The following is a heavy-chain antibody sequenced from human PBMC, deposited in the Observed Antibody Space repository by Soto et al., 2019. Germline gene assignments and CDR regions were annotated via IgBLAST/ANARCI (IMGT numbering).Heavy chain of an antibody. CDR2: INAYNGNT. V-gene: IGHV1-18*01. Sequence: VHRCHSGAELKKPGASGKVSAKASVYPFTSYGISWVRQAPGQGLEWMGWINAYNGNTNYAQKLQGRVTMTTDTSTSTAYMELRSLRSDDTAVYYCARVLPPFDPWGQGTLVTVSS. CDR3: ARVLPPFDP. CDR1: VYPFTSYG. J-gene: IGHJ5*02.